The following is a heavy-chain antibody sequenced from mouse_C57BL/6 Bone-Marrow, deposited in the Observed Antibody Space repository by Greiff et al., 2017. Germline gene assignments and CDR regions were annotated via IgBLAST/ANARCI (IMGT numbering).Heavy chain of an antibody. CDR3: ARGYGNPSNY. D-gene: IGHD2-10*02. V-gene: IGHV1-82*01. CDR2: IYPGDGDT. Sequence: QVQLQQSGPELVKPGASVKISCKAYGYAFSSSWMNWVKQRPGKGLEWIGRIYPGDGDTNYNGKFKGKATLTADKSSSTAYMQLSSLTSEDSAVYFCARGYGNPSNYWGQGTTLTVSS. J-gene: IGHJ2*01. CDR1: GYAFSSSW.